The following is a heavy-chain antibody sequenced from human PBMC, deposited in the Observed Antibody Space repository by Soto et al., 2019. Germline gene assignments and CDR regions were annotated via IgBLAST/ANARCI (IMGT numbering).Heavy chain of an antibody. J-gene: IGHJ1*01. CDR3: ARQVYYYDSSGYVAEYFQH. CDR2: IYYSGST. D-gene: IGHD3-22*01. Sequence: SETLSLTCTVSGGSISSYYWSWIRQPPGKGLEWIGYIYYSGSTNYNPSLKSRVTIPVDTSKNQFSLKLSSVTAADTAVYYCARQVYYYDSSGYVAEYFQHWGQGTLVTVSS. CDR1: GGSISSYY. V-gene: IGHV4-59*08.